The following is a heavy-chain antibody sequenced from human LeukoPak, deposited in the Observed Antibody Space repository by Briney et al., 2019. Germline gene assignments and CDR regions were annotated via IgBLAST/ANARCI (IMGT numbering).Heavy chain of an antibody. D-gene: IGHD5-24*01. CDR3: ARGEMATTGGHAFDI. CDR1: GFTFSSYW. V-gene: IGHV3-7*03. Sequence: GGSLRLSCAASGFTFSSYWMSWVRQAPGKGLEWVANIKQDGSEKYYVDSVKGRFTISRDNAKNSLYLQMDSLRAEDTAVYYCARGEMATTGGHAFDIWGQGTMVTVSS. J-gene: IGHJ3*02. CDR2: IKQDGSEK.